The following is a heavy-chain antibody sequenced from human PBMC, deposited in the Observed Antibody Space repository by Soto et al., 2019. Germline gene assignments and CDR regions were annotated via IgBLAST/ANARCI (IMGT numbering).Heavy chain of an antibody. D-gene: IGHD7-27*01. CDR3: ARGPSGDKVDY. Sequence: QVQLQESGPGLVKPSQTLSLTCTVSGGSISSAYYYWSWIRQPPGKGLEWIGHIYDSGSTYSNPSLQCQVTISMDTSKNQFSLKLSSVTAADTAVYYCARGPSGDKVDYWGQGTLVTVSS. CDR2: IYDSGST. J-gene: IGHJ4*02. CDR1: GGSISSAYYY. V-gene: IGHV4-30-4*01.